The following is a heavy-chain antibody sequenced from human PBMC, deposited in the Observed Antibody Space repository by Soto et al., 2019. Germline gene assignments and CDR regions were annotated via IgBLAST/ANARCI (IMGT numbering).Heavy chain of an antibody. CDR3: ARDSRFWGYCSSTSCRYGMDV. CDR2: IYHSGST. Sequence: ASETLSLTCAVSGGSISSSNWWSWVRQPPGKGLEWIGEIYHSGSTNYNPSLKSRVTISVDKSKNQFSLKLSSVTAADTAVYYCARDSRFWGYCSSTSCRYGMDVWGQGTTVTVSS. CDR1: GGSISSSNW. D-gene: IGHD2-2*01. J-gene: IGHJ6*02. V-gene: IGHV4-4*02.